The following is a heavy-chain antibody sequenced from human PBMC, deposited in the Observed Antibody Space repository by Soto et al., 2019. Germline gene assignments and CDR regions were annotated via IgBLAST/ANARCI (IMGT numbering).Heavy chain of an antibody. CDR2: MGGANGDT. CDR1: GFIFSNYA. V-gene: IGHV3-23*01. J-gene: IGHJ4*02. Sequence: EVQMLESGGGLVQPGGSLRLSCAASGFIFSNYAMSWVRQAPGKGLEWVAGMGGANGDTYYADSVRGRFAISRDNSKSTLYLQMNSLRAEDTAVYYCAKRGYSSSRYPDYWGQGTLVTVSS. CDR3: AKRGYSSSRYPDY. D-gene: IGHD6-13*01.